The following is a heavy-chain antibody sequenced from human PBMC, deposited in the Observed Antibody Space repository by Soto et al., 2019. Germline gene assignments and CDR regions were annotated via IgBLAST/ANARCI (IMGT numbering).Heavy chain of an antibody. Sequence: QVQLQQWGAGLLKPSETLSLTCAVYGGSFSGYYWSWIRQPPGKGLEWIGEINHSGSTNYNPSLKSRVTISVDTSKNQFSLKLSSGTAADTAVYYCARGRRRAFDIWGQGTMVTVSS. J-gene: IGHJ3*02. V-gene: IGHV4-34*01. CDR2: INHSGST. D-gene: IGHD6-6*01. CDR3: ARGRRRAFDI. CDR1: GGSFSGYY.